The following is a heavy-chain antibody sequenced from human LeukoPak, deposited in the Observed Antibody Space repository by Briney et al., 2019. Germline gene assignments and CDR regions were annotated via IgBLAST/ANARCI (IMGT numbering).Heavy chain of an antibody. J-gene: IGHJ4*02. CDR3: ARERASGWQED. Sequence: PGGSLRLSCAASGFTFSTYTMHWVRQAPGKGRELVAVMSYDEKNEYYADSVKGRFTISRDNSKNTLYLQMNSLRAEDTAIYYCARERASGWQEDWGQGTLVTVSS. D-gene: IGHD6-19*01. CDR1: GFTFSTYT. V-gene: IGHV3-30*04. CDR2: MSYDEKNE.